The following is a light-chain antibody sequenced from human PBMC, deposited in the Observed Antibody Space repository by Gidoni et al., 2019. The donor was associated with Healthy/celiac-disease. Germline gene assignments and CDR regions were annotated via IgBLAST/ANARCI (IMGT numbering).Light chain of an antibody. CDR1: SSDVGSYNL. CDR2: ECS. CDR3: CSYAGSSTVV. Sequence: QSALTKPASAYGSPGPSITISCTGTSSDVGSYNLVPWYQQHPGNAPKLMIYECSKRPSGVSTRFSGPKSGNTASLTISGLQAEDEADYYCCSYAGSSTVVFGGGTKLTVL. V-gene: IGLV2-23*01. J-gene: IGLJ2*01.